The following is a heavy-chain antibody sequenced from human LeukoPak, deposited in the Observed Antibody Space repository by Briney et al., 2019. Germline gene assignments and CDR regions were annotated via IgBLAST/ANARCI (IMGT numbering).Heavy chain of an antibody. J-gene: IGHJ3*02. CDR1: GASISSYY. D-gene: IGHD3-16*02. Sequence: SETLSLTCTVSGASISSYYWGWIRQPPGKGLGWIGYIYYSGSTNYNPSLKSRVTISVDTSKNQFSLKLSSVTAADTAVYYCARVYDYVWGSYRLLDAFDIWGQGTMVTVSS. V-gene: IGHV4-59*01. CDR3: ARVYDYVWGSYRLLDAFDI. CDR2: IYYSGST.